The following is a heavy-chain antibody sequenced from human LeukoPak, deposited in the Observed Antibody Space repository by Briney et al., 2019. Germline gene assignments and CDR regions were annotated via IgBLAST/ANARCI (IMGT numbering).Heavy chain of an antibody. CDR3: ARDGGYGSGSLIDY. D-gene: IGHD3-10*01. CDR1: GGSISSSSYY. Sequence: SETLSLTCTVSGGSISSSSYYWGWIRQPPGKGLEWIGSTHYSGSTYYNPSLKSRVTISVDTSKNQFSLKLSSVTAADTAVYYCARDGGYGSGSLIDYWGQGTLVTVSS. J-gene: IGHJ4*02. CDR2: THYSGST. V-gene: IGHV4-39*07.